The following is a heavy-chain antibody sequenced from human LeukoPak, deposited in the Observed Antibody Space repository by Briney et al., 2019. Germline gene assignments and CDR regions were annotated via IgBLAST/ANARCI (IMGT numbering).Heavy chain of an antibody. CDR3: ASRDGYNLFDY. CDR2: INHSGST. D-gene: IGHD5-24*01. Sequence: SETLSLTCAVYGGSFSGYYWSWIRQPPGKGLEWIGEINHSGSTNYNPSLKSRVTISVDTSKNQFSLKLSSVTAADTAVYYCASRDGYNLFDYWAREPWSPSPQ. CDR1: GGSFSGYY. J-gene: IGHJ4*02. V-gene: IGHV4-34*01.